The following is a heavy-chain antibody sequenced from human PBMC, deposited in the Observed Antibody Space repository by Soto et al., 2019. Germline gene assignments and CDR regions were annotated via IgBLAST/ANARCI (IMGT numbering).Heavy chain of an antibody. V-gene: IGHV4-31*03. CDR3: ARAHIGSTMTHDY. D-gene: IGHD3-10*01. J-gene: IGHJ4*02. CDR1: GDSISRGGYY. Sequence: QVQLQESGPGLVKPSQTLPLTCTVSGDSISRGGYYWNWIRQHPGKGLEWIGNIHNTGTTSYNPSLGGRVTISLDTSKNQFSLRLTSVTAADTAVYYCARAHIGSTMTHDYWGLGTLVTVSS. CDR2: IHNTGTT.